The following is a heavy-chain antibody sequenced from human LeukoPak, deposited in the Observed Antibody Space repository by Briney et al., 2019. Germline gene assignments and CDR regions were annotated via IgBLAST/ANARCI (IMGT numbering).Heavy chain of an antibody. Sequence: ASVKVSCKASGYTFTSYYMHWVRQAPGQGLEWMGIINPSGGSTSYAQKFQGRATMTRDMSTSTVYMELSSLRSEDTAVYYCASGTAMVTGLLYWGQGTLVTVSS. CDR2: INPSGGST. CDR3: ASGTAMVTGLLY. V-gene: IGHV1-46*01. CDR1: GYTFTSYY. J-gene: IGHJ4*02. D-gene: IGHD5-18*01.